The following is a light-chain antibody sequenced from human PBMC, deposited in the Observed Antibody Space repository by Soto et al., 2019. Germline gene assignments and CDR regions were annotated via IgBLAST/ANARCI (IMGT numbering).Light chain of an antibody. J-gene: IGKJ1*01. CDR1: QSVSSSS. CDR2: AAS. Sequence: EIVLTQSPGTLCSSAGARVTLSWRASQSVSSSSLAWYQQKPGQAPRLLMYAASSRATGIPDRFSGSGSGTDFTLTISRLENEDFAVYSCQQYDTSPPTFGQGTKVDIK. CDR3: QQYDTSPPT. V-gene: IGKV3-20*01.